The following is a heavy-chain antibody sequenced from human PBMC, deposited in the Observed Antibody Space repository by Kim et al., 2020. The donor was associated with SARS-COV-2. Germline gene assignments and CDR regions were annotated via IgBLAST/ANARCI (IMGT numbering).Heavy chain of an antibody. D-gene: IGHD3-22*01. CDR3: ARQVTITMIVVVIPGYFDY. J-gene: IGHJ4*02. V-gene: IGHV4-39*01. Sequence: SRVTISVDTSKNQFSLKLSSVTAADTAVYYCARQVTITMIVVVIPGYFDYWGQGTLVTVSS.